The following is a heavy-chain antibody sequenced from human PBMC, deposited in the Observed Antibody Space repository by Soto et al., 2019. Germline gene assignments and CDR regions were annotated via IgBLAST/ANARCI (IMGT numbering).Heavy chain of an antibody. Sequence: SETLSLTCTASGGSIASSSHFWGWVRQPPGKGLEWIGTIYFTGNTYYTPSLKSRLTMSIDTSKNEFSLRLNSVTAADTAVYYCAGQTFTIAAASYGRSNWFDPWGPGTLVTVSS. D-gene: IGHD6-25*01. CDR2: IYFTGNT. CDR3: AGQTFTIAAASYGRSNWFDP. V-gene: IGHV4-39*01. J-gene: IGHJ5*02. CDR1: GGSIASSSHF.